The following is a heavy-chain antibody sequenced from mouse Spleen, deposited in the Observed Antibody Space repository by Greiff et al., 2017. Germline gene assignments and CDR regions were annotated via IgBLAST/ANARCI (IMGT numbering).Heavy chain of an antibody. J-gene: IGHJ2*01. CDR2: IYPGDGDT. CDR1: GYAFSSSW. D-gene: IGHD1-1*01. V-gene: IGHV1-82*01. CDR3: AREGGVGGFDY. Sequence: QVQLQQSGAELVKPGASVKISCKASGYAFSSSWMNWVKQRPGKGLEWIGRIYPGDGDTNYNGKFKGKATLTADKSSSTAYMQLSSLTSEDSAVYFCAREGGVGGFDYWGQGTTLTVSS.